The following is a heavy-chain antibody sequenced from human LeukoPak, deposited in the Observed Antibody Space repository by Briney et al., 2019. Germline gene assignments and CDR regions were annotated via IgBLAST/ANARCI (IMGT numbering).Heavy chain of an antibody. CDR3: AKLDFWSGTT. D-gene: IGHD3-3*01. V-gene: IGHV3-23*01. CDR1: GFSFSNSA. J-gene: IGHJ3*01. Sequence: PGGSLRLSCAASGFSFSNSAMTWVRQAPGKGLEWVSTISGSGSSTYYADSVKGRFTISRDNSKNTLYLQMNSLRAEDTAVFYCAKLDFWSGTTWGQGTMVTVSS. CDR2: ISGSGSST.